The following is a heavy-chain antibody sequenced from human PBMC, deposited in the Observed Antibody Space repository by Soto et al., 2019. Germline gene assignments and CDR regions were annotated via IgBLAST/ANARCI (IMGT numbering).Heavy chain of an antibody. CDR1: GFTLTISA. V-gene: IGHV3-23*01. CDR3: AKGRAGRSGLPNPYYYGMDV. CDR2: ISGSGGST. Sequence: GGSLILSCAPSGFTLTISAMSWVGHAPGEGRALVSAISGSGGSTYYADSVKGRFTISRDNSNNTLYFQMNSLRAEDTAVYYCAKGRAGRSGLPNPYYYGMDVWGQGTTVTVSS. D-gene: IGHD3-3*01. J-gene: IGHJ6*02.